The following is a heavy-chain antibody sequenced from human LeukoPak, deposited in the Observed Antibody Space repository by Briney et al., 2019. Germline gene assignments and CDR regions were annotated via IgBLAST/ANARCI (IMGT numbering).Heavy chain of an antibody. CDR2: ISESGSGT. Sequence: GGSLRLSCAVSGLTFSRYAMSWVRQAPGKGLEWVSAISESGSGTYYADSVKGRFTISRDNSKNTLYLQMNSLRAEDTAVYYCAKEAHVLSGYGDYWGQGTLVTVSS. CDR3: AKEAHVLSGYGDY. V-gene: IGHV3-23*01. D-gene: IGHD5-12*01. J-gene: IGHJ4*02. CDR1: GLTFSRYA.